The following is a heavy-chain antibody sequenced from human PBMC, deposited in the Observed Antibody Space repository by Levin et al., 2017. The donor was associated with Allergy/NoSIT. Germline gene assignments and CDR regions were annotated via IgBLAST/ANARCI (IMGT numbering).Heavy chain of an antibody. D-gene: IGHD3-10*01. CDR3: ARGREYYYGSGWMDV. J-gene: IGHJ6*04. CDR2: INHSGST. CDR1: GGSFSGYY. Sequence: SQTLSLTCAVYGGSFSGYYWSWIRQPPGKGLEWIGEINHSGSTNYNPSLKSRVTISVDTSKNQFSLKLSSVTAADTAVYYCARGREYYYGSGWMDVWGKGTTVTVSS. V-gene: IGHV4-34*01.